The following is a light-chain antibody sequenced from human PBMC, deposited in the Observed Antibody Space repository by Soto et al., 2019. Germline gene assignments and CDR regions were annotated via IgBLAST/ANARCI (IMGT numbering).Light chain of an antibody. V-gene: IGLV1-47*01. J-gene: IGLJ2*01. CDR2: RNN. Sequence: QSVLTQPPSASGTPGQRVTISCSGSSSNIGSNYVYWYQQLPGTAPKLLIYRNNQRPSGVPDRFSGSKSGTSASLAISGLQSEDEADYYCAAWDDSLSGVVFGRGTKLTVL. CDR3: AAWDDSLSGVV. CDR1: SSNIGSNY.